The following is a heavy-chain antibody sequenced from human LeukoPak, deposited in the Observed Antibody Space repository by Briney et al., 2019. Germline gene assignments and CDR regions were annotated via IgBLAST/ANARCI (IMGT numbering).Heavy chain of an antibody. CDR2: IVVVSGDT. CDR1: GFTSTTST. J-gene: IGHJ6*02. Sequence: GASVKVSCKASGFTSTTSTMQWVRQARGQRLEWIGWIVVVSGDTNYAEKFQERVTITRDTSTSTVYMELSSLRSEDTAVYYCARDHTYYDFWSGYYYYYYGMDVWGQGTTVTVSS. CDR3: ARDHTYYDFWSGYYYYYYGMDV. V-gene: IGHV1-58*02. D-gene: IGHD3-3*01.